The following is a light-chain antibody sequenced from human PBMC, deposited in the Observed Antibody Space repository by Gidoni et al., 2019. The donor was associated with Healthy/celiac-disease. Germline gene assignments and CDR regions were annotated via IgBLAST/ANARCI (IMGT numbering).Light chain of an antibody. CDR2: DAS. CDR3: QRYDNLPLYT. Sequence: DIQMTQSPSTLSASVGDRVTITCQASQDISNYLNWYQQKPGKAPKLLIYDASNLETGVPSRFSGSGSGTDFPFTISRLQPEDIATYYCQRYDNLPLYTFGQGTKLEIK. CDR1: QDISNY. J-gene: IGKJ2*01. V-gene: IGKV1-33*01.